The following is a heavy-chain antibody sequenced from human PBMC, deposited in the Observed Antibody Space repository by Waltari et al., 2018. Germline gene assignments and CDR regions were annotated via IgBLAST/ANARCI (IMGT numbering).Heavy chain of an antibody. CDR2: ISSSSSYI. CDR3: ARARALEPPDY. V-gene: IGHV3-21*01. Sequence: DVQLVESGGGLVKPGGSLSLSCAASGFTVSSYSMNWVRQAPGKGLEWVSSISSSSSYIYYADSVKGRFTISRDNAKNSLYLQMNSLRAEDTAVYYCARARALEPPDYWGQGTLVTVSS. CDR1: GFTVSSYS. J-gene: IGHJ4*02.